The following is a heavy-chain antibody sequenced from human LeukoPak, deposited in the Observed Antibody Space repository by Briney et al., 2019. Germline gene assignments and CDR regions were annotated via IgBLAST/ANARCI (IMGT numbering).Heavy chain of an antibody. CDR2: ISSSGSTI. CDR3: FFLGTYYGSGNYYKGVDC. CDR1: GFSFSSYE. J-gene: IGHJ4*02. V-gene: IGHV3-48*03. D-gene: IGHD3-10*01. Sequence: GGSLRLSCAASGFSFSSYEMNWVRQAPGKGLEWVSYISSSGSTIYYADSVKGRFTISRDNAKNSLYLQMNSLRAEDTAVYYWFFLGTYYGSGNYYKGVDCWGQGTLVTVSS.